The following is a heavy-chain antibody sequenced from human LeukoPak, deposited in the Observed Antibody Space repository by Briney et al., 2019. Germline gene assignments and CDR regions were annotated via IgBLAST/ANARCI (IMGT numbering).Heavy chain of an antibody. J-gene: IGHJ4*02. V-gene: IGHV4-61*02. D-gene: IGHD2-2*01. CDR3: AGEDTVVGGPPGKDY. Sequence: SETLSLTCTVSGGSINSGNVYWSWIRQSAGKGLEWIGRIHDTGSTIYNPSLKRRVNLSIDTSKNQFSLNLNSVTVADTAVYYCAGEDTVVGGPPGKDYWGQGTLVTVSS. CDR1: GGSINSGNVY. CDR2: IHDTGST.